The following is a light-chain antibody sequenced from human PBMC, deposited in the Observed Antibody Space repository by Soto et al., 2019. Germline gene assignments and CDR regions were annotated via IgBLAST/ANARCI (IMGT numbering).Light chain of an antibody. V-gene: IGKV3-15*01. CDR3: LQYNDWPYT. J-gene: IGKJ2*01. Sequence: EIVVTQSPATLSVSPGDRATLSCRASQNVGINLAWYQQKPGQAPRLLIYGKSTRATGIPARFSGIGSGTEFTLAISSLQSEDFALDYCLQYNDWPYTFGQGTKLEIK. CDR1: QNVGIN. CDR2: GKS.